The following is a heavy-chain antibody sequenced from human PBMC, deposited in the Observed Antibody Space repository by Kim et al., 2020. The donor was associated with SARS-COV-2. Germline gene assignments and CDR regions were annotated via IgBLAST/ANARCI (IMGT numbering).Heavy chain of an antibody. J-gene: IGHJ5*02. D-gene: IGHD3-10*01. CDR2: IYYSGST. CDR3: AGAMIRGVHWFDP. V-gene: IGHV4-31*03. CDR1: GGSISSGGYY. Sequence: SETLSLTCTVSGGSISSGGYYWNWIRQHPGKGLEWVGYIYYSGSTYYNPSLKSRVTISVDTSKNQFSLKLSSVTAADTAVYYCAGAMIRGVHWFDPWGQGTLVTVSS.